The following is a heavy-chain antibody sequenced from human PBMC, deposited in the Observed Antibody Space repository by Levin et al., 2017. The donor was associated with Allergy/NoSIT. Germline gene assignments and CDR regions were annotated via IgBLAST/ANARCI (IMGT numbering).Heavy chain of an antibody. V-gene: IGHV5-51*01. D-gene: IGHD3-22*01. CDR3: VTHSSSHFGRYFAMDV. Sequence: KVSCEASGYSFDNYWIAWVRQRPGKGLEWMGMIYPGDSATTYNPSLQGHITISADNSITTAYLQWSRLTASDDAIYYCVTHSSSHFGRYFAMDVWGHGTTVTVSS. J-gene: IGHJ6*02. CDR1: GYSFDNYW. CDR2: IYPGDSAT.